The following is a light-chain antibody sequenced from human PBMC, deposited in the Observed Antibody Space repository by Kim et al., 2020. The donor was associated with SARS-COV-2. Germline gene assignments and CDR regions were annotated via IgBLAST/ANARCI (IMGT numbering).Light chain of an antibody. CDR2: GKN. Sequence: GQTVRITCQGDSLRSYYASWYQQKPGQAPVLVIYGKNNRPSWIPDRFSGSSSGNTASLTITGAQAEDEADYYCNSRDSSGNHPYVVFGGGTQLTVL. J-gene: IGLJ2*01. CDR1: SLRSYY. V-gene: IGLV3-19*01. CDR3: NSRDSSGNHPYVV.